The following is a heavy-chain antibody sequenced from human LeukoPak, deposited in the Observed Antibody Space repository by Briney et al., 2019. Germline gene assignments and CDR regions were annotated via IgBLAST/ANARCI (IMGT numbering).Heavy chain of an antibody. CDR2: INPNSGGT. Sequence: ASVKVSCKASGYTFTGYYMHWVRQAPGQGLEWMGWINPNSGGTNYTQKFQGRVTMTRDTSISTAYMELSRLRSDDTAVYYCARVRITMVRGDMYNWFDPWGQGTLVTVSS. CDR1: GYTFTGYY. V-gene: IGHV1-2*02. CDR3: ARVRITMVRGDMYNWFDP. D-gene: IGHD3-10*01. J-gene: IGHJ5*02.